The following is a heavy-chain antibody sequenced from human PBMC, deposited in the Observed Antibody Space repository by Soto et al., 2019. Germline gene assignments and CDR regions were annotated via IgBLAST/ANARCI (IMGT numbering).Heavy chain of an antibody. Sequence: DSVKVSCKASGHKVINYYMHWVLQVPGQGLEWMGITNPTGESTKYAQKFQGRVTIIWDTSTSTVYMEVTSLRSEDTAMYYCARAELTVAGQAFDYWGQGTLVTVSS. CDR3: ARAELTVAGQAFDY. D-gene: IGHD6-19*01. CDR2: TNPTGEST. V-gene: IGHV1-46*01. CDR1: GHKVINYY. J-gene: IGHJ4*02.